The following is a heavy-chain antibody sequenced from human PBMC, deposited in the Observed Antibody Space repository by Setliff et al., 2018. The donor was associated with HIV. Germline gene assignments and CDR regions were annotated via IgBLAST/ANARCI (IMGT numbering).Heavy chain of an antibody. CDR2: IYSGGST. CDR3: ARVRSYGSAYDAFDV. D-gene: IGHD3-10*01. J-gene: IGHJ3*01. V-gene: IGHV4-4*08. CDR1: GGSIGGYY. Sequence: PSGTLSLTCTVSGGSIGGYYWSWIRQPPGTGLEWLGCIYSGGSTNYNPSLESRVTISLDTSKNQFSLRLTSVTAADTAVYYCARVRSYGSAYDAFDVWGPGTMVTVSS.